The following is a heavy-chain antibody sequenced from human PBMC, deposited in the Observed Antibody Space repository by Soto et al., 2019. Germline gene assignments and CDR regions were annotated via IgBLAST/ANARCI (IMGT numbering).Heavy chain of an antibody. CDR1: GGSFSGYY. CDR3: ARGGRLLWFGKGYYYYGMDV. V-gene: IGHV4-34*01. J-gene: IGHJ6*02. CDR2: INHSGST. D-gene: IGHD3-10*01. Sequence: ASETLSLTCAVYGGSFSGYYWSWIRQPPGKGLEWIGEINHSGSTNYNPSLKSRVTISVDTSKNQFSLKLSSVTAADTAVYYCARGGRLLWFGKGYYYYGMDVWGQGTTVT.